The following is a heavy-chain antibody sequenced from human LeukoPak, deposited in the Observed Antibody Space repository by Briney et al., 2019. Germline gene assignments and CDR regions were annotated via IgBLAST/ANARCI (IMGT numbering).Heavy chain of an antibody. D-gene: IGHD3-22*01. CDR2: IYYSGST. J-gene: IGHJ4*02. Sequence: PSETLSLTCTVSGGSISSYYWSWIRQPPGKGLEWIGYIYYSGSTNYNPSLKSRVTISVDTSKNQFSLKLSSVTAADTAVYYCARLAHYYDSSGYWGILDYWGRGTLVTVSS. V-gene: IGHV4-59*08. CDR1: GGSISSYY. CDR3: ARLAHYYDSSGYWGILDY.